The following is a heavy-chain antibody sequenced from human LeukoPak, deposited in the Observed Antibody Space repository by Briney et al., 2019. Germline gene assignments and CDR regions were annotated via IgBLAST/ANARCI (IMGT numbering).Heavy chain of an antibody. CDR2: INWNGGST. CDR1: GFTFDDYG. J-gene: IGHJ4*02. CDR3: AKDLSGVAAAGALVDY. V-gene: IGHV3-20*04. D-gene: IGHD6-13*01. Sequence: GGSLRLSCAASGFTFDDYGMSWVRQAPGKGLEWVSGINWNGGSTGYADSVKGRFTISRDNSKNTLYLQMNSLRAEDTAVYYCAKDLSGVAAAGALVDYWGQGTLVTVSS.